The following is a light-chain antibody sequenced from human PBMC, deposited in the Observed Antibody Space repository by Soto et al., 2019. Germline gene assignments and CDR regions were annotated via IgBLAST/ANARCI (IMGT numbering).Light chain of an antibody. V-gene: IGKV3-15*01. J-gene: IGKJ2*01. CDR3: QHYSDWGT. Sequence: EIVMTQSPATLSVSPGERATLSCRASHSVNSNLAWYQQKPGQVPRRLIYRASTRDTGIPARFSGSVFGTEFTITITSLQSEDFVTDYCQHYSDWGTFGQGTKLEIK. CDR2: RAS. CDR1: HSVNSN.